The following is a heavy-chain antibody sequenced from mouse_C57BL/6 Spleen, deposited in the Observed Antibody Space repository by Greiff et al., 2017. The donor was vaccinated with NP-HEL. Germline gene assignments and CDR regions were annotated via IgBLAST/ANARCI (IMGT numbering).Heavy chain of an antibody. CDR2: IYPGDGDT. CDR1: GYAFSSYW. J-gene: IGHJ1*03. Sequence: VQLQQSGAELVKPGASVKISCKASGYAFSSYWMNWVKQRPGTGLEWIGQIYPGDGDTNYNGKFKGKATLTADKSSSTAYMQLSSLTSEHSAVYFCARRDYGSSYWYFDVWGTGTTVTVSS. CDR3: ARRDYGSSYWYFDV. V-gene: IGHV1-80*01. D-gene: IGHD1-1*01.